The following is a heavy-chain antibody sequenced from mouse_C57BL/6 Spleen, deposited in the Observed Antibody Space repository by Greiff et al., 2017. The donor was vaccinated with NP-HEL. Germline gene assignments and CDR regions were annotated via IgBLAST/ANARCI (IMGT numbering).Heavy chain of an antibody. D-gene: IGHD3-3*01. CDR1: GYTFTSYC. J-gene: IGHJ2*01. CDR2: IYPSDSET. CDR3: ARTGLEGVDY. V-gene: IGHV1-61*01. Sequence: QVQLQQPGAELVRPGSSVKLSCTASGYTFTSYCMDWVKQRPGQGLEWIGNIYPSDSETHYNPTFKDQATLTVDKSSSTAYMQLSRLTAEDSAVYCCARTGLEGVDYWGQGTTVTVSS.